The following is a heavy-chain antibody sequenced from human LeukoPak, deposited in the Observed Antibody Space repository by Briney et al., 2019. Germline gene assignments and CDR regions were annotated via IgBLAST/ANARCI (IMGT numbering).Heavy chain of an antibody. CDR1: GFTFSSYT. Sequence: GGSLRLSCAASGFTFSSYTMNWVRQAPGKGLEWVSIISSGSSYIHYADSVKGRFTISRDNAKNSLYLHMNSLRADDTAVYYCASWAGTATGFSGPFDYWGQGTPVTVSS. CDR3: ASWAGTATGFSGPFDY. J-gene: IGHJ4*02. V-gene: IGHV3-21*01. CDR2: ISSGSSYI. D-gene: IGHD6-13*01.